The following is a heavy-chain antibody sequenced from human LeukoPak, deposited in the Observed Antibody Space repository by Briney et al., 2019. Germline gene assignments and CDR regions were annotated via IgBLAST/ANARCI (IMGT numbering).Heavy chain of an antibody. Sequence: ASVKVSCKASGYTFTSYGISWVRQAPGRGLEWMGWISAYNGNTNYAQKLQGRVTMTTDTSTSTAYMELRGLRSDDTAVYYCARPTRGLPVYFMDGLAFDIWGQGTMVTVSS. J-gene: IGHJ3*02. CDR2: ISAYNGNT. D-gene: IGHD2/OR15-2a*01. CDR3: ARPTRGLPVYFMDGLAFDI. V-gene: IGHV1-18*01. CDR1: GYTFTSYG.